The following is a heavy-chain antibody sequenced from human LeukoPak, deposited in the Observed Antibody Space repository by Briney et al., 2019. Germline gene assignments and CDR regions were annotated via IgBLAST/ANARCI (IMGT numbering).Heavy chain of an antibody. CDR3: ARDDYDSNGYYLFDC. CDR1: GFTFSSKY. V-gene: IGHV3-66*01. Sequence: PGGFLRLSCAVSGFTFSSKYMSWVRQAPGKGLEWVSVIYSTGDTRYADSVKGRFTISRDNSKNTLYLRMNSLRAEDTAVYYCARDDYDSNGYYLFDCWGQGTLVTVSS. CDR2: IYSTGDT. D-gene: IGHD3-22*01. J-gene: IGHJ4*02.